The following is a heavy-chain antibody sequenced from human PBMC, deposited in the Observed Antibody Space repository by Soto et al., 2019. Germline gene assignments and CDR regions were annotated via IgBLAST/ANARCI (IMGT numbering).Heavy chain of an antibody. D-gene: IGHD6-6*01. J-gene: IGHJ6*02. CDR2: ISYDGSNK. V-gene: IGHV3-30-3*01. Sequence: LRLSRVASGFTLSSFAMHWVRQAPGKALDTVAVISYDGSNKYYADSVKARFTISRDNSKNTLYLQMNSLRAEDTAVYYCARAGAARLKDYYYGMDVWGQGTTVTVSS. CDR1: GFTLSSFA. CDR3: ARAGAARLKDYYYGMDV.